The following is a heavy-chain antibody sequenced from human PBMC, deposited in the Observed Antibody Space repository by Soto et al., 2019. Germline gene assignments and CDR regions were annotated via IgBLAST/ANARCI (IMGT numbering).Heavy chain of an antibody. J-gene: IGHJ4*02. CDR3: ARHTPAISISDH. CDR1: GGSISSSSYY. V-gene: IGHV4-39*01. CDR2: IYYSGST. Sequence: QLQLQESGPGLVKPSETLSLTCTVSGGSISSSSYYWGWIRQPPGKGLEWIGSIYYSGSTYYNPSLKRRVPLSVDTSKTQFSLKLSSVAAADTAVYYCARHTPAISISDHWGQGTLVTVSS. D-gene: IGHD2-15*01.